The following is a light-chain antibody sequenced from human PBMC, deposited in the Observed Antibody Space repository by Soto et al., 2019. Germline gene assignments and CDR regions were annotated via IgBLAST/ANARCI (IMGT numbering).Light chain of an antibody. CDR2: GNS. J-gene: IGLJ2*01. V-gene: IGLV1-40*01. CDR3: QSYDSSLSAVV. CDR1: SSNIGAGYD. Sequence: QSVLTQPPSVSGAPGQRVTFSCTGSSSNIGAGYDVHWYQQLPGTAPKLLIYGNSNRPSGVPDRFSGSKSGTSASLAITGLQAEDEADYYCQSYDSSLSAVVFGGGTKLTV.